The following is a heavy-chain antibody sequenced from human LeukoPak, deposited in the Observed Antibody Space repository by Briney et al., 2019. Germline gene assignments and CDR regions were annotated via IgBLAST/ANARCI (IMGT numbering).Heavy chain of an antibody. V-gene: IGHV1-69*06. CDR1: GGTFSSYA. CDR3: ATGPAHLERETQRGPNKGYYYYYMDV. CDR2: IIPIFGTA. Sequence: SVKVSCKASGGTFSSYAISWVRQAPGQGLEWMGRIIPIFGTAIYAQKFQGRVTMTEDTSTDTAYMELSSLRSEDTAVYYCATGPAHLERETQRGPNKGYYYYYMDVWGKGTTVTVSS. D-gene: IGHD1-1*01. J-gene: IGHJ6*03.